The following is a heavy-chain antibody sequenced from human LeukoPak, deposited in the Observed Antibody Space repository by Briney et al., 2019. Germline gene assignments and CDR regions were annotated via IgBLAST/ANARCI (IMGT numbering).Heavy chain of an antibody. J-gene: IGHJ5*02. CDR3: AKEEVVATSWWLDP. CDR2: ISSSSSTI. D-gene: IGHD5-12*01. V-gene: IGHV3-48*01. CDR1: GFTFNTYS. Sequence: GGSLRLSCAASGFTFNTYSMNWVRQAPGKGLEWVSHISSSSSTIYYADSVKGRFTISRDNAKDTLYLQMNSLRAEDTAVYYCAKEEVVATSWWLDPWGQGTLVTVSS.